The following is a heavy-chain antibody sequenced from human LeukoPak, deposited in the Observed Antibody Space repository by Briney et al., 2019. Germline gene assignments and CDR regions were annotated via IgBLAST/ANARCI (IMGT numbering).Heavy chain of an antibody. D-gene: IGHD1-26*01. CDR3: AGGITSIPGHSRFDP. J-gene: IGHJ5*02. CDR1: GGSISSGSYY. CDR2: FYYSGTT. Sequence: SETLSLTCTVSGGSISSGSYYWGWIRQPPGKGLEWIGSFYYSGTTYYNPSLASRVTMSVDTSKNQFSLKLTSVTAADTAVYYCAGGITSIPGHSRFDPWGQGTLVTVSS. V-gene: IGHV4-39*01.